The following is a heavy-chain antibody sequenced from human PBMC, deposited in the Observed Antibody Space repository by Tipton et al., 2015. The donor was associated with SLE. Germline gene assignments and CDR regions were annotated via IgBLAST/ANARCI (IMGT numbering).Heavy chain of an antibody. CDR3: VRDPRSLQWYFDY. CDR2: IYYSGST. D-gene: IGHD3-3*01. J-gene: IGHJ4*02. Sequence: TLSLTCTVSGVSINGHYWSWIRQPPGKGLEWIGYIYYSGSTNYNPSLESRVTISLDTSKNQFSLKLRSVTAADTAVYYCVRDPRSLQWYFDYWGKGLLVSVSS. V-gene: IGHV4-59*11. CDR1: GVSINGHY.